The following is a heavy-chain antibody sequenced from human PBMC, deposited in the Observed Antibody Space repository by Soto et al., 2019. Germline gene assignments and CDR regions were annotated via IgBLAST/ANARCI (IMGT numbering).Heavy chain of an antibody. CDR1: GFTFSSYW. Sequence: PGGSLRLCCAASGFTFSSYWMSWVRQTPGKGLEWVSGLSDSGSGIYYADSVKGRFTISRDNSKNTLYLQIHTLRAEDTAVYYCAKVSSSWYAGFFDLWGQGTLVTVSS. J-gene: IGHJ4*02. CDR2: LSDSGSGI. D-gene: IGHD6-13*01. CDR3: AKVSSSWYAGFFDL. V-gene: IGHV3-23*01.